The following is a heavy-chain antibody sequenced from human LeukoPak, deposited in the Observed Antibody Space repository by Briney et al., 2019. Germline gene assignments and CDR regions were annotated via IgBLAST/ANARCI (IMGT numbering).Heavy chain of an antibody. CDR3: AREWVYCSGGSCYSAPYFDY. Sequence: ASVKVSCKASGYTFTGYYMHWVRQAPGQGLEWMGWINPNSGGTNYAQKFQGRVTMTRDTSISTAYMELSGLRSDDTAVYYCAREWVYCSGGSCYSAPYFDYWGQGTLVTVSS. J-gene: IGHJ4*02. CDR1: GYTFTGYY. D-gene: IGHD2-15*01. CDR2: INPNSGGT. V-gene: IGHV1-2*02.